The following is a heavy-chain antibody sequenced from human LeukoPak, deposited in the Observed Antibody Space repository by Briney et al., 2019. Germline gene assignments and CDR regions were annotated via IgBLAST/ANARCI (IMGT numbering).Heavy chain of an antibody. CDR2: ISWNSGRI. CDR1: GFTFDDYG. V-gene: IGHV3-9*01. D-gene: IGHD3-10*01. CDR3: AKAPSGSYRYYYYYMDV. J-gene: IGHJ6*03. Sequence: GGSLRLSCAASGFTFDDYGMHWVRQAPGKGLEWVSGISWNSGRIGYADSVKGRFTISRDNAKNFMYLQMNSLRTEDTALYYCAKAPSGSYRYYYYYMDVWGKGTTVTVSS.